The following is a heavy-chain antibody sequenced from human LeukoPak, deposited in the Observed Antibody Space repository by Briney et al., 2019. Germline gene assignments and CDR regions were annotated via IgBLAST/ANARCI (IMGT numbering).Heavy chain of an antibody. J-gene: IGHJ6*02. CDR3: ARRKDGWNYFYYFGMDV. CDR1: GYTFTSYY. D-gene: IGHD2-15*01. Sequence: ASVKVSCKASGYTFTSYYMHWVRQAPGQGLEWMGLINPSAASTTYAQKFQGRVTMTRDTSTSTVYMELSSLRSEDTAVYYCARRKDGWNYFYYFGMDVWGQGTTVTVSS. V-gene: IGHV1-46*01. CDR2: INPSAAST.